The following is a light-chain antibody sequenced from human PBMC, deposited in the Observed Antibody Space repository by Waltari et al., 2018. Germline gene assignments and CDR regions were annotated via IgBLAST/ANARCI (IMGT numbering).Light chain of an antibody. CDR1: QDISTY. Sequence: DIQMTQSPSSPSASVGARVTIICRASQDISTYLSWYQQKPGQPPRRLIYTSTTLETGVPSRFSGSGSGTEFTLTISSLQPEDFAVYFCLQYNSQPWTFGQGT. CDR2: TST. J-gene: IGKJ1*01. V-gene: IGKV1-17*01. CDR3: LQYNSQPWT.